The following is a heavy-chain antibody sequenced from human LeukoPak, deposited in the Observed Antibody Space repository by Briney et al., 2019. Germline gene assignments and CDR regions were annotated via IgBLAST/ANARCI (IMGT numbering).Heavy chain of an antibody. Sequence: GGSLRLSCAASGFTFSSYAMSWVRQAPGKGLEWVSAISGSGGSTYYADSVKGRFTISRDNSKNMLYLQMNSLRAEDTAVYYCAKDSRIAVAGLLGYFDYWGQGTLVTVSS. CDR1: GFTFSSYA. CDR2: ISGSGGST. V-gene: IGHV3-23*01. J-gene: IGHJ4*02. CDR3: AKDSRIAVAGLLGYFDY. D-gene: IGHD6-19*01.